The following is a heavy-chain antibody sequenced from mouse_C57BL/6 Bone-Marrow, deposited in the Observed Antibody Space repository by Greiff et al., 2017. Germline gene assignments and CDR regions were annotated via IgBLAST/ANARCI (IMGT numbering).Heavy chain of an antibody. J-gene: IGHJ3*01. CDR1: GFTFSSYG. Sequence: EVMLVESGGDLVKPGGSLKLSCAASGFTFSSYGMSWVRQTPDKRLEWVATISSGGSYTYYPDSVKGRFTISRDNAKNTLYLQISSLKSVDTAMYYCARRIYGSSYGWFAYWGQGTLVTVSA. CDR3: ARRIYGSSYGWFAY. CDR2: ISSGGSYT. D-gene: IGHD1-1*01. V-gene: IGHV5-6*02.